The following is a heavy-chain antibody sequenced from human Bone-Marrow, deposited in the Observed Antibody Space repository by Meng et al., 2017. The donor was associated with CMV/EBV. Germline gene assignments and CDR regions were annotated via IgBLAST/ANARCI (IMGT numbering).Heavy chain of an antibody. CDR3: ARAGYYDY. D-gene: IGHD2-21*01. V-gene: IGHV3-23*01. CDR1: GFTFRTYA. CDR2: INGGGGNI. J-gene: IGHJ4*02. Sequence: LRLSCAASGFTFRTYAMTWVRQAPGKGLEWVSGINGGGGNIYYADSVKGRFTISRDNSKNTLYLQMNSLTVDDTALYYCARAGYYDYWGQGTLVTVSS.